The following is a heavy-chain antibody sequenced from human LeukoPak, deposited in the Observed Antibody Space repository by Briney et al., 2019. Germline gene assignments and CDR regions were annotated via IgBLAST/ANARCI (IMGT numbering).Heavy chain of an antibody. CDR1: GFTFTSSA. V-gene: IGHV1-58*01. J-gene: IGHJ4*02. CDR3: AAAPRYDSSGYYYVTFDY. Sequence: SVKVSCKASGFTFTSSAVQWVRQARGQRLEWIGWIVVGSGNTNYAQKFQERVTITRDMSTSTAYMELSSQRSADTAVYYSAAAPRYDSSGYYYVTFDYWGQGTLVTVSS. CDR2: IVVGSGNT. D-gene: IGHD3-22*01.